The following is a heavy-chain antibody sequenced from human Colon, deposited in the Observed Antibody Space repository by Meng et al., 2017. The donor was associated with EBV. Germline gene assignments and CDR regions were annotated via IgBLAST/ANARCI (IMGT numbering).Heavy chain of an antibody. CDR2: INADNANP. CDR3: SRGDFCSSGKYYFSF. D-gene: IGHD3/OR15-3a*01. J-gene: IGHJ4*01. CDR1: GYPFTNDD. Sequence: EQLVESWLGVLKPWASVEAACKGSGYPFTNDDLNRVPQAPGKRLEWLVCINADNANPTYAQGFSGRFVFSLDTSVRTAYLQFSSLEADDTAVYFCSRGDFCSSGKYYFSFWSQGTLVTVSS. V-gene: IGHV7-4-1*02.